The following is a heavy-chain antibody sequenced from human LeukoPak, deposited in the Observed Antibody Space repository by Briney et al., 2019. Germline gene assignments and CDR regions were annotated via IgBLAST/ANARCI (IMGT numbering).Heavy chain of an antibody. CDR3: ARVRRGYCTNGVCHRWFDP. Sequence: SETLSLTCTVSGGSISSYYWSWIRQPPAKGQEWIGYIYYSGSTNYNPSLKSRVTISVDTSKNQFSLKLSSVTAADTAVYYCARVRRGYCTNGVCHRWFDPWGQGTLVTVSS. J-gene: IGHJ5*02. CDR2: IYYSGST. CDR1: GGSISSYY. D-gene: IGHD2-8*01. V-gene: IGHV4-59*01.